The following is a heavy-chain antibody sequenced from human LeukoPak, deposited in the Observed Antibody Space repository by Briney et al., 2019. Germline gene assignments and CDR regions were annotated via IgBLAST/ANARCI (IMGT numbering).Heavy chain of an antibody. CDR3: ARDRRSSRYFDY. CDR1: GASISGSGYY. J-gene: IGHJ4*02. D-gene: IGHD6-6*01. Sequence: PSETLSLTCAVSGASISGSGYYLGWIRQPPGKGLEWIGNIYYTGNTYYNASLQSRVTISIDTSKNQFSLKLSSVTAADTAVYYCARDRRSSRYFDYWGQGTLVTVSS. V-gene: IGHV4-39*07. CDR2: IYYTGNT.